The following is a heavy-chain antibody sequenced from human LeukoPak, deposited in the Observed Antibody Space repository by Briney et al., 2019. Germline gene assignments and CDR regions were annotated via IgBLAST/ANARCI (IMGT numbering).Heavy chain of an antibody. CDR2: MYYTGST. V-gene: IGHV4-59*08. Sequence: PSETLSLTCTVSDGSISDYHWSWIRQPPGKGLEWIGYMYYTGSTNYNPSLKSRVSISVDTSKRQFSLKLRSVTAADTAVYYCARHLYCGGDCYSGRSHYYGLDVWGQGTTVTVSS. CDR3: ARHLYCGGDCYSGRSHYYGLDV. J-gene: IGHJ6*02. D-gene: IGHD2-21*02. CDR1: DGSISDYH.